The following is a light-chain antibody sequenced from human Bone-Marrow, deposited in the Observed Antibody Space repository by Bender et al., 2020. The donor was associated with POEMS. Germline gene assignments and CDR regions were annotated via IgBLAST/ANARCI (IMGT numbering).Light chain of an antibody. J-gene: IGLJ3*02. CDR1: SSNIGAHA. CDR2: SSH. Sequence: QSVLTQPPSASGTPGQRVTISCSGGSSNIGAHAVNWYQHLPGTAPNLLIYSSHRRPSEVPDRFSGSRSGTSASLAISGLQSEDEADYYCQSYDNDLSGWVFGGGTKVTVL. CDR3: QSYDNDLSGWV. V-gene: IGLV1-44*01.